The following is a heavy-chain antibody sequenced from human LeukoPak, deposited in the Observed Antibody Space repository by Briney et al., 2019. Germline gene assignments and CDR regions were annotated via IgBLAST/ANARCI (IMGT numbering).Heavy chain of an antibody. CDR3: ARGQVPAARGYNWFDP. V-gene: IGHV4-34*01. Sequence: SETLSLTCAVYGWSFNDYYWNWVRQPPGQGLEWIGGINARRDTNYNPSLKRRVTISVDTSKKQFSLRLTSMVAADTALYYCARGQVPAARGYNWFDPWGQGTLVTVSS. J-gene: IGHJ5*02. CDR2: INARRDT. CDR1: GWSFNDYY. D-gene: IGHD2-2*01.